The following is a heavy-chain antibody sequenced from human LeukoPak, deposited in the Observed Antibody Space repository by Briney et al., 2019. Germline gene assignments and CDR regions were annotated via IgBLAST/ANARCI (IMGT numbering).Heavy chain of an antibody. Sequence: PSETLSLTCAVYGGSFSGYYWSWIRQPPGKGLEWIGEINHSGSTNYNPSLKSRVTISVDTSKNPFSLKLSSVTAADTAVYYCARGPLPAAPWLDYWGQGTLVTVSS. CDR2: INHSGST. CDR1: GGSFSGYY. D-gene: IGHD2-2*01. V-gene: IGHV4-34*01. CDR3: ARGPLPAAPWLDY. J-gene: IGHJ4*02.